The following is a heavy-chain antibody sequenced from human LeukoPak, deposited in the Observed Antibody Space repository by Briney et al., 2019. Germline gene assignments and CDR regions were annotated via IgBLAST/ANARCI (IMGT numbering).Heavy chain of an antibody. CDR1: GGSISSYY. Sequence: SETLSLTCTVSGGSISSYYWSWIRQPPGKGLEWIGYIYYSGSTNYNPSLKSRVTISVDTSKNQFSLKLSSVTAADTAVYYCARGHDDYVWGSYRYDYWGQGTLVTVSS. J-gene: IGHJ4*02. D-gene: IGHD3-16*02. CDR3: ARGHDDYVWGSYRYDY. V-gene: IGHV4-59*01. CDR2: IYYSGST.